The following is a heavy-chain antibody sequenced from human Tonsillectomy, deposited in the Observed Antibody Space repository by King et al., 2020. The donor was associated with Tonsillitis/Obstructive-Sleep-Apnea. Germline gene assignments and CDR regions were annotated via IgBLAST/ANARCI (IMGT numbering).Heavy chain of an antibody. CDR1: GFTFSNVW. D-gene: IGHD3-3*01. Sequence: VQLVESGGGLVKPGGSLRLSCAASGFTFSNVWMTWVRQSPGKGLEWVGGIKSKTDGGTTDYVAPVKGRFTISRDDSKNTLYLQMNSLKTADTVVYYCTTSLYYDFGSGYSNYYDYWGQGTLVTVSS. V-gene: IGHV3-15*01. CDR3: TTSLYYDFGSGYSNYYDY. J-gene: IGHJ4*02. CDR2: IKSKTDGGTT.